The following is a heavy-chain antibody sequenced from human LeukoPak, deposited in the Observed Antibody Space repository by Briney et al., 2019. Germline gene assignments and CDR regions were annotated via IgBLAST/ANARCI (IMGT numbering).Heavy chain of an antibody. CDR3: ATNGYYCMDV. V-gene: IGHV4-4*02. J-gene: IGHJ6*03. CDR1: GGSISSSANW. D-gene: IGHD2-8*01. CDR2: IYHSGGT. Sequence: SGTLSLTCAVSGGSISSSANWWSWVRQPPGKGLEWIGEIYHSGGTNYNPSLKSRITISVDKSQNQFSLKVNSLTAADTAVYYCATNGYYCMDVWGKGTTVTVSS.